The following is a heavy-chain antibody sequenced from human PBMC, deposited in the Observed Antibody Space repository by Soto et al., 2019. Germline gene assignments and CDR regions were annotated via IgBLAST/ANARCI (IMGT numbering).Heavy chain of an antibody. CDR3: AREGEGAPPRYYYGMDV. V-gene: IGHV3-23*03. D-gene: IGHD1-26*01. CDR1: GFTFSSYA. J-gene: IGHJ6*02. Sequence: EVQLLESGGGLVQPGGSLRLSCAASGFTFSSYAMSWVRQAPGKGLEWVSLIYSGGSTHYTDSVRGRFTISRDSSKNTVYLQMDSLRVEDTAVYYCAREGEGAPPRYYYGMDVWGQGTTVTVS. CDR2: LIYSGGST.